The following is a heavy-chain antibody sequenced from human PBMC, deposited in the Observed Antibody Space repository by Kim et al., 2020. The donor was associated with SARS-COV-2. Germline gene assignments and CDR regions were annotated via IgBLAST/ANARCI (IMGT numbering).Heavy chain of an antibody. D-gene: IGHD5-12*01. CDR3: TRGGPSGYGESVTFDS. Sequence: GGSLRLSCVASGFSFSSYGMHWVRQALGKGPEWLALIWHDGTLKYYAAPVKGRFIISTANSKNALYLQMNSLRAEDPAGYYCTRGGPSGYGESVTFDSWGQGTLVIASS. J-gene: IGHJ4*02. CDR1: GFSFSSYG. CDR2: IWHDGTLK. V-gene: IGHV3-33*01.